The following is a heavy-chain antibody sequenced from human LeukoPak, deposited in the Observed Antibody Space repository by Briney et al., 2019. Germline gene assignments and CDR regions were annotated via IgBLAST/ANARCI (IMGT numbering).Heavy chain of an antibody. CDR1: GFTFSTYS. Sequence: GGSLRLSCAASGFTFSTYSLNWVRQAPGQGLEWVSSISSSNSFVYYADSVKGRFTISRDNAKNSLYLQMNSLRAEDTAVYYCVRVDHSLGKTYFDYWGQGTLVIVSS. D-gene: IGHD2-21*01. CDR3: VRVDHSLGKTYFDY. CDR2: ISSSNSFV. J-gene: IGHJ4*02. V-gene: IGHV3-21*01.